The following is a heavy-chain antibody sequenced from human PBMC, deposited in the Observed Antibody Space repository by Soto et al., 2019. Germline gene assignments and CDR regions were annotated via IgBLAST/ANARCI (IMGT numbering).Heavy chain of an antibody. V-gene: IGHV3-23*01. CDR2: IGGRGNSA. CDR3: VRGGRGSFDF. CDR1: GFIFTNYA. D-gene: IGHD5-12*01. J-gene: IGHJ3*01. Sequence: GGSLRLSCAASGFIFTNYAMNWVRQAPGKGLEWGSVIGGRGNSAYYADSVQGRFTISRDNSKNTRSLQMSSLTADDTAIYYCVRGGRGSFDFWGRGTMVTVSS.